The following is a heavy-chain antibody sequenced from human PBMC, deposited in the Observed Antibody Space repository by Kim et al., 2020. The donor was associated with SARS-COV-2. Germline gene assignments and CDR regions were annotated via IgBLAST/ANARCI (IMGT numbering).Heavy chain of an antibody. J-gene: IGHJ4*02. Sequence: WGSLRLSCAASGFTFRSFWLTWVRPVPGKGLECVANIKPGGSEKSYSDSVKGRFTISRDDAENSLYLQMSSLKVEDTAIYYCAGREGGLNPLYYFDSWGQGALVTVSS. CDR1: GFTFRSFW. V-gene: IGHV3-7*01. CDR3: AGREGGLNPLYYFDS. D-gene: IGHD3-16*01. CDR2: IKPGGSEK.